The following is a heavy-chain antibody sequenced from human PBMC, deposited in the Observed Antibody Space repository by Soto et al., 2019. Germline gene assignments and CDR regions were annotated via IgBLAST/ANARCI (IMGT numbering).Heavy chain of an antibody. CDR3: ASARQYYYDSSGYSAEYFQH. CDR1: GGSISSGVYS. Sequence: SETLSLTCAVCGGSISSGVYSWSGIRQPPXKGLEWIGYIYHSGSTYYNPSLKSRVTISVDRSKNQFSLKLSSVAAADTAVYYCASARQYYYDSSGYSAEYFQHWGHGTLVTVSS. V-gene: IGHV4-30-2*01. D-gene: IGHD3-22*01. CDR2: IYHSGST. J-gene: IGHJ1*01.